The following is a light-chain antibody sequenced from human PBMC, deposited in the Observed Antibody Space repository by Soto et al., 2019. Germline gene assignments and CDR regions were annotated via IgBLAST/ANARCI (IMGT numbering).Light chain of an antibody. J-gene: IGKJ5*01. V-gene: IGKV3D-20*01. CDR2: DAS. CDR1: QSVSSNY. Sequence: IVMTPSQGTLSVSPVERATLSCGASQSVSSNYLAWYPQKPGLAPRLLIYDASRRATGIPDRFSGSGSGTDFILTISRLEPEDFAVFFCQQYGTSEIIFGQGTRLEIK. CDR3: QQYGTSEII.